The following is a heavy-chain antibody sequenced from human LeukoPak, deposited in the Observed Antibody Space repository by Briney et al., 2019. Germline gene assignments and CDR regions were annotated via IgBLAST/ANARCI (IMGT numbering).Heavy chain of an antibody. D-gene: IGHD2-15*01. J-gene: IGHJ4*02. V-gene: IGHV4-39*01. CDR1: GDSISSSGHS. CDR3: ARHSGLGVVSPYFDY. CDR2: MRPSGRG. Sequence: SETLSLTCTVSGDSISSSGHSWGWIRQSPGKGLEWIGTMRPSGRGHYNPSLMSRVTISVDTSQNHFSLRLRSVTAADTAVYYCARHSGLGVVSPYFDYWGQGILVTVSS.